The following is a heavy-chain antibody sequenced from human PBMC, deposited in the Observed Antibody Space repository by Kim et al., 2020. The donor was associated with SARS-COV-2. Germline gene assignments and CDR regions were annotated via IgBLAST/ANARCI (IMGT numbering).Heavy chain of an antibody. V-gene: IGHV5-10-1*01. J-gene: IGHJ4*02. D-gene: IGHD3-22*01. CDR3: ARCKDYYDSSGPDY. Sequence: SPSFQGHVTISADKSISTAYLQWSSLKASDTAMYYCARCKDYYDSSGPDYWGQGTLVTVSS.